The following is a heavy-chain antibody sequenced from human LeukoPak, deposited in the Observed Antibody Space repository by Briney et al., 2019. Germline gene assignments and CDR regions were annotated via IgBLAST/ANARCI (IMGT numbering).Heavy chain of an antibody. CDR2: IKQDGSEK. J-gene: IGHJ3*02. CDR3: TRDTLYCSSGYCYHDI. Sequence: GGSLRLSCAASGFTFSSYWMTWVRQAPGKGLEGVADIKQDGSEKYYVDSVKGRFTISRDSAKNSLYLQMNSLRAEDTAVYYCTRDTLYCSSGYCYHDIWGQGTMVTVSS. D-gene: IGHD2-15*01. CDR1: GFTFSSYW. V-gene: IGHV3-7*01.